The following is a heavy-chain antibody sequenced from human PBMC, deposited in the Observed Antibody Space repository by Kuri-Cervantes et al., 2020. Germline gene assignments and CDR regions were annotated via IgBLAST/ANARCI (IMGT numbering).Heavy chain of an antibody. CDR3: AKGSGWYTQGYFDY. Sequence: GESLKISCAASGFTFSSYAMSWVRQAPGKGLEWVSVISGSGGSTYYADSVKGRFTISRDNSKNTLYLQMNSLRAEDTALYYCAKGSGWYTQGYFDYWGQGTLVTVSS. D-gene: IGHD6-19*01. J-gene: IGHJ4*02. V-gene: IGHV3-23*01. CDR2: ISGSGGST. CDR1: GFTFSSYA.